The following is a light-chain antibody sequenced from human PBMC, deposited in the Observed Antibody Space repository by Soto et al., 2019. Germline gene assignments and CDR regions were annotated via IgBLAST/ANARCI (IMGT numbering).Light chain of an antibody. V-gene: IGKV3-15*01. CDR3: QQYDNWLQT. J-gene: IGKJ2*01. CDR2: DAS. CDR1: QSVSSN. Sequence: EILMTQSPATLSVSPGERATLSCRASQSVSSNLAWYQQKPGQAPRLHIYDASTRASGIPTRFSGCGSGKECNLTISCLQSEDFAGYYCQQYDNWLQTVGQGPKLEI.